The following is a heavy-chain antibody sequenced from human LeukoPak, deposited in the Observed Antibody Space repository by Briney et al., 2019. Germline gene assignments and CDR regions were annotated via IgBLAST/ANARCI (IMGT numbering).Heavy chain of an antibody. D-gene: IGHD6-13*01. CDR2: ISSDGSRT. V-gene: IGHV3-74*01. CDR1: GFTFSSYW. CDR3: ARGRAAAGTVIQD. Sequence: GGSLRLSCAASGFTFSSYWMHWVRQASGKGLVWVSRISSDGSRTGYADSVKGRFTISRDHAKNTLYLQMNSLRVEDAAVYYCARGRAAAGTVIQDWGQGTLVTVSS. J-gene: IGHJ4*02.